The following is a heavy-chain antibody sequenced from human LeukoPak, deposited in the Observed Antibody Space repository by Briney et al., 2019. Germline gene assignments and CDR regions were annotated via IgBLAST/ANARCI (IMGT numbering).Heavy chain of an antibody. CDR1: GYTLTELS. CDR2: FDPKDGDT. D-gene: IGHD2-21*02. V-gene: IGHV1-24*01. CDR3: AKDMSGGDCPDY. J-gene: IGHJ4*02. Sequence: GASVKVSCKVSGYTLTELSVHWVRQAPGKGLEWMGNFDPKDGDTIYAQRFQGRVTMTEDTSTHTAYMELNSLRAEDTAVYYCAKDMSGGDCPDYWGQGTLVTVSS.